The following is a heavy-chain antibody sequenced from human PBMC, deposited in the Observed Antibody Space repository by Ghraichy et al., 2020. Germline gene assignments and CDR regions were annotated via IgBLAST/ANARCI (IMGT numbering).Heavy chain of an antibody. CDR1: GGSISSSSYY. D-gene: IGHD5-24*01. V-gene: IGHV4-39*01. Sequence: SETLSLTCTVSGGSISSSSYYWGWIRQPPGKGLEWIGSIYYSGSTYYNPSLKSRVTISVDTSKNQFSLKLSSVTAADTAVYYCARPRVDGYNVFDYWGQGTLVTVSS. J-gene: IGHJ4*02. CDR3: ARPRVDGYNVFDY. CDR2: IYYSGST.